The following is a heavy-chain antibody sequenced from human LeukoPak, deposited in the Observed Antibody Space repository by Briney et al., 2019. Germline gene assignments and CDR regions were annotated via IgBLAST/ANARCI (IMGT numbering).Heavy chain of an antibody. J-gene: IGHJ4*02. D-gene: IGHD3-9*01. CDR1: GFTFSSYA. V-gene: IGHV3-30*04. CDR3: PRIARYYDSLTGYHDY. Sequence: PGGSLRLSCAASGFTFSSYAMQWVRQAPGKGLEWVAVISYDGSNKYYADCVKGRFTISRENSKNTLDQQINSLRAEDTALVDCPRIARYYDSLTGYHDYWGQGTLVTVSS. CDR2: ISYDGSNK.